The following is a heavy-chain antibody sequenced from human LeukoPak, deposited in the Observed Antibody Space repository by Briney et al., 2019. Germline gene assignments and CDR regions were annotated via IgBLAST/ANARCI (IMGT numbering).Heavy chain of an antibody. Sequence: GGSLRLSCAASGFTFSNAWMSWVRQAPGKGLEWVGRIKSKTDGGTTDYAAPVKGRFTISRDDSKNTLYLQMNSLKTEDTAVYYCTTGTPMVRGAIITNLWGQGTLVTVSS. V-gene: IGHV3-15*01. J-gene: IGHJ4*02. CDR2: IKSKTDGGTT. CDR3: TTGTPMVRGAIITNL. D-gene: IGHD3-10*01. CDR1: GFTFSNAW.